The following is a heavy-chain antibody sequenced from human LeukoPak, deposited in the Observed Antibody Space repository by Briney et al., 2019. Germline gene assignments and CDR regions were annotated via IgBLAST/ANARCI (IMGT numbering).Heavy chain of an antibody. CDR2: ISSSSSYI. D-gene: IGHD3-16*01. CDR3: ARAAENYGGRFDS. V-gene: IGHV3-21*01. J-gene: IGHJ4*02. CDR1: GFTFSSYS. Sequence: GGSLRLSCAASGFTFSSYSMNWVRQAPGKGLEWVSSISSSSSYIYYADSVKGRFTISRDNAKNSLYLQMNSLRAEDTAVYYCARAAENYGGRFDSWGQGTLVTVSS.